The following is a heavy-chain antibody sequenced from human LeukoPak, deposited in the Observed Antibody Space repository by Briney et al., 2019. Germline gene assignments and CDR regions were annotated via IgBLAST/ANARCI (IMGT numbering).Heavy chain of an antibody. V-gene: IGHV3-53*01. CDR1: GFTVSSNY. Sequence: GGSLRLSCAASGFTVSSNYMSWVRQAPGKGLEWVSVIYSGGSTYYADSVKGRFTISRDNSKNTLYLQMNSLRAEDTAVYYCASGFSVVGATTLDYWGQGTLVTVSS. D-gene: IGHD1-26*01. CDR2: IYSGGST. CDR3: ASGFSVVGATTLDY. J-gene: IGHJ4*02.